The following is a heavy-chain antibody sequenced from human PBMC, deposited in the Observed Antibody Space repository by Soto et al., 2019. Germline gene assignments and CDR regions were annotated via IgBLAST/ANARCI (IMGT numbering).Heavy chain of an antibody. CDR2: ISAYNGNT. CDR1: GYTFTSYG. Sequence: GASVKVSCKASGYTFTSYGISWVRQAPGQGLEWMGWISAYNGNTNHAQKLQGRVTMTTDTSTSTAYMELRSLRSDDTAVYYCARDVGSGWYGGERGFDYWGQGTLVTVSS. J-gene: IGHJ4*02. CDR3: ARDVGSGWYGGERGFDY. V-gene: IGHV1-18*04. D-gene: IGHD6-19*01.